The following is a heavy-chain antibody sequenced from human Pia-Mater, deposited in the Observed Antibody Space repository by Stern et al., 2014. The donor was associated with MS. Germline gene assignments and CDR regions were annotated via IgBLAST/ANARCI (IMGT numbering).Heavy chain of an antibody. Sequence: VQLVESGPGLVKPSQTLSLTCTVSGGSISSGGYYWSWIRQHPVKGLEWIGYIYYSGSTYYNPSLKSRVTISVDTSKNQFSLKLSSVTAADTAVYYCARAPDYGAYVDYWGQGTLVTVSS. CDR2: IYYSGST. CDR1: GGSISSGGYY. D-gene: IGHD4-17*01. J-gene: IGHJ4*02. V-gene: IGHV4-31*03. CDR3: ARAPDYGAYVDY.